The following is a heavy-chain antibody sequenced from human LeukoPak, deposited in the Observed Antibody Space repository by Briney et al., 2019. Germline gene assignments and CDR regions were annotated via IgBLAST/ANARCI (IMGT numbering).Heavy chain of an antibody. CDR3: ARLGSEYYDFWSGYYPTSNWFDP. J-gene: IGHJ5*02. CDR2: IYPGDSDT. V-gene: IGHV5-51*01. CDR1: GYSFTSYW. D-gene: IGHD3-3*01. Sequence: GESLKISCKGSGYSFTSYWIGWVPQMPGKGLEWMGIIYPGDSDTRYSPSFQGQVTISADKSISTAYLQWSSLKASDTAMYYCARLGSEYYDFWSGYYPTSNWFDPWGQGTLVTVSS.